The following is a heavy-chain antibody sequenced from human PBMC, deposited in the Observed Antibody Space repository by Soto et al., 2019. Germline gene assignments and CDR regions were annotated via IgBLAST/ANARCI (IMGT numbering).Heavy chain of an antibody. D-gene: IGHD3-10*01. CDR3: AEWGSIARRGYYYYYGMDV. CDR1: GFTFSSYG. V-gene: IGHV3-30*18. CDR2: ISYDGSNK. J-gene: IGHJ6*02. Sequence: PGGSLRLSCAASGFTFSSYGMHWVRQAPGKGLEWVAVISYDGSNKYYADSVKGRFTISRDNSKNTLYLQMNSLRAEDTAVYYCAEWGSIARRGYYYYYGMDVWGQGTTVTVSS.